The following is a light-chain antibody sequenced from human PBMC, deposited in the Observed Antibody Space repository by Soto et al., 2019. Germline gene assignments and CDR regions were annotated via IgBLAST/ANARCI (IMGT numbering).Light chain of an antibody. CDR1: QSISSY. CDR3: QQSYSTPRT. V-gene: IGKV1-39*01. J-gene: IGKJ2*01. Sequence: DIQMTQSPSSLSASVGDRVTITCRASQSISSYLNWYQQKPGKAPKLLIYAASILQSGGPSRFSGSGSGTDFTLTISSLQPEDFATYYSQQSYSTPRTFGQGTKLEIK. CDR2: AAS.